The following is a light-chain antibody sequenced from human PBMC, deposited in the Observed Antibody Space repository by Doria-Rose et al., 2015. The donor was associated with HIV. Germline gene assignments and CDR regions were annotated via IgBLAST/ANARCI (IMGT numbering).Light chain of an antibody. CDR3: QQYKSYPIT. J-gene: IGKJ5*01. CDR2: AAS. Sequence: DIRLTQSPSSLSASVGDRVTITCRASQDINTYLAWFQQKPGKAPKSLIYAASSLQSGVPSKFRGSGSETDFTLTITSLKPEDFATYDCQQYKSYPITFGQGTRLEIK. V-gene: IGKV1-16*02. CDR1: QDINTY.